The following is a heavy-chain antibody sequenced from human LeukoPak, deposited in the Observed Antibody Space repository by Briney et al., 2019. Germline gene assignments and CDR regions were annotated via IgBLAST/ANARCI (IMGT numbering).Heavy chain of an antibody. CDR3: ARMIGDDAFDI. J-gene: IGHJ3*02. CDR1: GGSISSSSYY. Sequence: PSETLSLTCTVSGGSISSSSYYWDWIRQPPGKGLEWIGTIYYSGTTYYNPSLKSRVTISVDTSRDQFSLKLSSVTATDTAVYYCARMIGDDAFDIWGQGTMVTVSS. CDR2: IYYSGTT. D-gene: IGHD3-22*01. V-gene: IGHV4-39*01.